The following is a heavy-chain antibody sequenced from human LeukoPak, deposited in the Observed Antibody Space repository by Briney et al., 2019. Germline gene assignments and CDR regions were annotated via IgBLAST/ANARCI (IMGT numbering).Heavy chain of an antibody. CDR1: GFTFDDYA. V-gene: IGHV3-9*01. D-gene: IGHD2-2*01. J-gene: IGHJ4*02. CDR2: ISLDSGDI. CDR3: ASALSCTTTSCYGFDY. Sequence: PGGSLRLSCAASGFTFDDYAMHWVRQAPGEGLEWVSGISLDSGDIGYADSVKGRFSISRDNAKNSLHLQMDSLSPEDTAIYYCASALSCTTTSCYGFDYWGQGTLVTVSS.